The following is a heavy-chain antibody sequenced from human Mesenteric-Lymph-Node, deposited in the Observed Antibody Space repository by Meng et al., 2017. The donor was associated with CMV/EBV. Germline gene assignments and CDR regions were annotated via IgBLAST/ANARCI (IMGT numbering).Heavy chain of an antibody. CDR2: IYYSGST. CDR1: GGSISSYY. D-gene: IGHD2-2*01. CDR3: ARGGYQLLFGWFDP. J-gene: IGHJ5*02. Sequence: ESLKISCTVSGGSISSYYWSWIRQPPGKGLEWIGYIYYSGSTNYNPSLKSRVTISVDTSKNQFSLKLSSVTAADTAVYYCARGGYQLLFGWFDPWGQGTLVTVSS. V-gene: IGHV4-59*01.